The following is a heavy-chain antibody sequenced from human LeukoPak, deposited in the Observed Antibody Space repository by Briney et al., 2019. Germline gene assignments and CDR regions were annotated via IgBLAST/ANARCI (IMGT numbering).Heavy chain of an antibody. D-gene: IGHD3-22*01. CDR3: DMAYDSSGSSFDY. V-gene: IGHV3-23*01. Sequence: GGSLRLSCVGSGFAFSSYPMNWVRQAPGKGLEWVSLITGNGGTTHYADSVKGRFTISRDNSKNTLYLQMNSLRAEDTAVYYCDMAYDSSGSSFDYWGQGTLVTVSS. J-gene: IGHJ4*02. CDR2: ITGNGGTT. CDR1: GFAFSSYP.